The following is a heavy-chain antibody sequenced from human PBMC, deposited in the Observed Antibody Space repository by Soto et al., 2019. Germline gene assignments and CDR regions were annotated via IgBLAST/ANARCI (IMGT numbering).Heavy chain of an antibody. CDR2: IYSGGST. V-gene: IGHV3-66*01. CDR3: ARDSGREGYFDY. J-gene: IGHJ4*02. D-gene: IGHD5-12*01. Sequence: EVQLVESGGGLVQPGGSQRLSCAASGFTVSSNYMSWVRQAPGKGLEWVSVIYSGGSTYSADSVKGRFTISRDNSKNTLYLQMNSLRAEDTAVYYCARDSGREGYFDYWGQGTLVTVSS. CDR1: GFTVSSNY.